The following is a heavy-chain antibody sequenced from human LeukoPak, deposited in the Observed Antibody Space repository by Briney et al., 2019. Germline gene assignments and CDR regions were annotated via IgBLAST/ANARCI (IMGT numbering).Heavy chain of an antibody. CDR2: IYYSGST. CDR3: ARDNRDGLRLGELSFFDY. V-gene: IGHV4-30-4*01. CDR1: GGSISSGDYY. D-gene: IGHD3-16*02. J-gene: IGHJ4*02. Sequence: PSETLSLTCTVSGGSISSGDYYWSWIRQPPGKGLEWIGYIYYSGSTYYNPSLKSRVTISVDTSKNQFSLKLSSVTAADTAVYYCARDNRDGLRLGELSFFDYWGQGTLVTVSS.